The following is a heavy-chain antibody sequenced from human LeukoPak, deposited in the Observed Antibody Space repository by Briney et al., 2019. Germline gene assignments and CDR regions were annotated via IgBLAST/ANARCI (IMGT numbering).Heavy chain of an antibody. J-gene: IGHJ4*02. CDR2: IKEDGSEK. CDR3: AKDNMVRGVIIPGY. V-gene: IGHV3-7*01. D-gene: IGHD3-10*01. Sequence: GGSLRLSCAASRFTFSDYYMTWVRQAPGRGLEWVANIKEDGSEKNYADSVKGRFTISRDNSKNTLYLQMSSLRAEDTAVYYCAKDNMVRGVIIPGYWGQGTLVTVSS. CDR1: RFTFSDYY.